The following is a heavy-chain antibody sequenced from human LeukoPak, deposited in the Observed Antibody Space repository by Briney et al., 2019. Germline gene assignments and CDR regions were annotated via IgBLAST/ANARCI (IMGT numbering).Heavy chain of an antibody. V-gene: IGHV4-4*07. J-gene: IGHJ3*02. Sequence: SGTLSLTCTVSGGSISSYYWSWIRQPAGKGLEWIGRIYTSGSTNYNPSLKSRVTMSVDTSKNQFSLKLSSVTAADTAVYYCARGTYYYDSSGYSPGAFDIWGQGTMVTVSS. CDR2: IYTSGST. D-gene: IGHD3-22*01. CDR3: ARGTYYYDSSGYSPGAFDI. CDR1: GGSISSYY.